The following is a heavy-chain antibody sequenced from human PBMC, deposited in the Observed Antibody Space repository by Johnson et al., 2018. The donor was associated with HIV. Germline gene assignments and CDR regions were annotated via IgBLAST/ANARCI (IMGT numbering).Heavy chain of an antibody. D-gene: IGHD6-13*01. CDR3: ARAYGIAAAGTSVAFDV. J-gene: IGHJ3*01. Sequence: VQLVESGGGVVRPGGSLRLSCAASGFTFSSYTMHWVRQAPGKGLEYVSSISTNGGRTHYANSVKGRFTISRDNSKNTLYLQMNSLRAGDTAVYYCARAYGIAAAGTSVAFDVWGQGTMVTVSS. CDR1: GFTFSSYT. V-gene: IGHV3-64*01. CDR2: ISTNGGRT.